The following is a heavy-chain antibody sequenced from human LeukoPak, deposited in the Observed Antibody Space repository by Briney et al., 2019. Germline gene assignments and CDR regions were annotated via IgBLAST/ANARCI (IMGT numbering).Heavy chain of an antibody. Sequence: PGGSLRLSCAASGFTFSSYAMSWVRQAPEKGLEWVSAISGSGGNTDYADSVKGRFTISRDNSKNTLYLQMNSLRAEDTAVYYCARNTHYDFWSDYSYYFDYWGQGTLVTVSS. CDR3: ARNTHYDFWSDYSYYFDY. CDR1: GFTFSSYA. CDR2: ISGSGGNT. J-gene: IGHJ4*02. D-gene: IGHD3-3*01. V-gene: IGHV3-23*01.